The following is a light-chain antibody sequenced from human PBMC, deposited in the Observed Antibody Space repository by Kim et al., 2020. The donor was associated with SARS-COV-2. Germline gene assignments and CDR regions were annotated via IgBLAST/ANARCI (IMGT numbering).Light chain of an antibody. CDR1: SITNYY. CDR3: NSRDSSAQRYV. CDR2: DKN. Sequence: ALGHTVTITCQGDSITNYYASWYQQRPGQAPVLVIYDKNSRPSGIPDRFSGSSSGNTASLTITGALAEDEADYYCNSRDSSAQRYVFGTGTKVTVL. V-gene: IGLV3-19*01. J-gene: IGLJ1*01.